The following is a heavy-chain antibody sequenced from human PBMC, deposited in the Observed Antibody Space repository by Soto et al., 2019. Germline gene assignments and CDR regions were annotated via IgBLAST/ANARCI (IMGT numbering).Heavy chain of an antibody. CDR2: IWYDGSNK. CDR3: ARDRIAVAGFDY. J-gene: IGHJ4*02. CDR1: GFTFSSYG. D-gene: IGHD6-19*01. V-gene: IGHV3-33*01. Sequence: QVQLVESGGGVVQPGRSLRLSCAASGFTFSSYGMHWVRQAPGKGLEWVAVIWYDGSNKYYADSVKGRFTISRDNSKNTLYLQMNSLRAEDTAVYHCARDRIAVAGFDYWGQGTLVTVSS.